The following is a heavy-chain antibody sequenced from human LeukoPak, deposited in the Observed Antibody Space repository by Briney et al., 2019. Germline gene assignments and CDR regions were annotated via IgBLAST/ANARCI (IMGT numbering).Heavy chain of an antibody. J-gene: IGHJ5*02. Sequence: SETLSLTCTVSGGSISSYYWSWIRQPPGKGLEWIGYIYYSGSTYYNPSLRSRVTISVDTSKNQFSLKLSSVTAADTAVYYCARGGYYGSGNDFRFDPWGQGTLVTVSS. CDR2: IYYSGST. CDR1: GGSISSYY. D-gene: IGHD3-10*01. CDR3: ARGGYYGSGNDFRFDP. V-gene: IGHV4-59*01.